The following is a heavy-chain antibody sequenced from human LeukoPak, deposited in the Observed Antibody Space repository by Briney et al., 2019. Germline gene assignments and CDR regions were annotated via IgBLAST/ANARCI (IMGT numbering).Heavy chain of an antibody. D-gene: IGHD1-7*01. CDR1: GFTFSSYW. Sequence: GGSLRLSCAASGFTFSSYWFHWVRQAPGKGLVWVSCINSVGSGTTYADSVKGRFTISRDNAKSTLFLQMNSLRAEDTALYYCARTTSMNYVGDAFHIWGQGTMVTVSS. CDR2: INSVGSGT. J-gene: IGHJ3*02. CDR3: ARTTSMNYVGDAFHI. V-gene: IGHV3-74*01.